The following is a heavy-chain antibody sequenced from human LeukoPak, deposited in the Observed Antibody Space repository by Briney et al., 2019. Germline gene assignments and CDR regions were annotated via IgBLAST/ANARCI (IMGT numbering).Heavy chain of an antibody. CDR1: GYTFTSYG. CDR2: ISAYNGNT. J-gene: IGHJ4*02. D-gene: IGHD3-3*01. Sequence: ASVKVSCKASGYTFTSYGISWVRQAPGQGLEWMGWISAYNGNTNYAQKLQGRVIMTTDTSTSTAYMELRSLRSDDTAVYYCARDGAIFGVVMSYFDYWGQGTLVTVSS. V-gene: IGHV1-18*01. CDR3: ARDGAIFGVVMSYFDY.